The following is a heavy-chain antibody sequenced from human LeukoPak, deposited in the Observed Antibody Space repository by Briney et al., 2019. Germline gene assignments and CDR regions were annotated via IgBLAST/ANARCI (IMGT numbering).Heavy chain of an antibody. J-gene: IGHJ4*02. Sequence: GRSLRLSCAASGFTFDDYAMHWVRQAPGKGLEWVSGTSWNSGSIGYADSVKGRFTISRDNAKNSLYLQMNSLRAEDTALYYCAKDIHYYDSSGQFDYWGQGTLVTVSS. CDR1: GFTFDDYA. D-gene: IGHD3-22*01. CDR2: TSWNSGSI. V-gene: IGHV3-9*01. CDR3: AKDIHYYDSSGQFDY.